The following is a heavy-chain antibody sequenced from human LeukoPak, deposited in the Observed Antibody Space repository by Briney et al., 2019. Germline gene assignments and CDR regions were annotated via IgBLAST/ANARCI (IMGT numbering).Heavy chain of an antibody. CDR1: GYTFTSYG. D-gene: IGHD1-26*01. Sequence: ASVKVSCKASGYTFTSYGISWVRQAPGQGLEWMGWISAYNGNTGYAQKFQGRVTITRNTSISTAYMELSSLRSEDTAVYYCARNVLRSGSYPWGLGYYYYYMDVWGKGTTVTVSS. V-gene: IGHV1-8*03. CDR2: ISAYNGNT. J-gene: IGHJ6*03. CDR3: ARNVLRSGSYPWGLGYYYYYMDV.